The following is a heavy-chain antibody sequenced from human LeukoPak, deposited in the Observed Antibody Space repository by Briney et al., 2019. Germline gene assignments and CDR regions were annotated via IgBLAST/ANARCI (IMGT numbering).Heavy chain of an antibody. D-gene: IGHD4-17*01. CDR3: ARGKHDYGDYGFDY. V-gene: IGHV4-59*01. Sequence: SETLSLTCTDPGGSISSYYWSWIRQPPGKGLEWIGYIAYSGSTNSNPSLKSRVTISVDTSKNQFSLKLRSVTAADAAVYYCARGKHDYGDYGFDYWGQGTLVTVSS. CDR1: GGSISSYY. J-gene: IGHJ4*02. CDR2: IAYSGST.